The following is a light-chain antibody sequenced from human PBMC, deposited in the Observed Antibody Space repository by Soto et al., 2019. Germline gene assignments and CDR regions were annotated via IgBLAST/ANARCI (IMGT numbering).Light chain of an antibody. CDR3: QQFYTYPIT. Sequence: AIQLTQSPSSLSASPGDRVTITCRASQAINSALAWYRQKPGKAPDLLIFDASTLESGVPSRFSGRGFGTDFTLTITSLQPEDFATYYCQQFYTYPITFGQGTRLEIK. J-gene: IGKJ5*01. CDR1: QAINSA. V-gene: IGKV1-13*02. CDR2: DAS.